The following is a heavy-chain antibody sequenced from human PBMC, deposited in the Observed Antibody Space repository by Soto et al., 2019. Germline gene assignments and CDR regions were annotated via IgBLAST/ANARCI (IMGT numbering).Heavy chain of an antibody. CDR3: ARQAADGTGYYYYMEV. CDR1: GYSFTSYW. J-gene: IGHJ6*03. CDR2: IYPGDSDT. V-gene: IGHV5-51*01. Sequence: PGESLKISCKGSGYSFTSYWIGWVRQMPGKGLEWMGIIYPGDSDTRYSPSFQGQVTISADKSISTAYLQWSSLKASDAAMYYCARQAADGTGYYYYMEVWGKGTTVTVSS. D-gene: IGHD6-13*01.